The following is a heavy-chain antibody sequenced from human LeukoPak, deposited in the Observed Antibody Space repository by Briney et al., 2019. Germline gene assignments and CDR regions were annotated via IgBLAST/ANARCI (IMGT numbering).Heavy chain of an antibody. CDR2: INPSGDST. CDR3: ARDGYSSGWYGYYYYGMDV. J-gene: IGHJ6*02. V-gene: IGHV1-46*01. D-gene: IGHD6-19*01. Sequence: ASVKVSCKASGYTFTSYYMHWVRQAPGQGLEWMGIINPSGDSTSYAQKFQGRVTMTRDTSTSTVYMELSSLRSEDTAVYYCARDGYSSGWYGYYYYGMDVWGQGTTVTVSS. CDR1: GYTFTSYY.